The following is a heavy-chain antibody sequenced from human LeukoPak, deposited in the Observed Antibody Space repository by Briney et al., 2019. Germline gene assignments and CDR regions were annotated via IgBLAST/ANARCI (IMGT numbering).Heavy chain of an antibody. CDR3: ARAYDSSGYSNWYFGL. CDR2: INPNSGGT. J-gene: IGHJ2*01. D-gene: IGHD3-22*01. Sequence: ASVKVSCKASGYTFIGYYMHWVRQAPGQGLEWMGWINPNSGGTNYAQKFQGRVTMTRDTSISTVYMELSRLRSDDTAVYYCARAYDSSGYSNWYFGLWGRGALVTVSS. CDR1: GYTFIGYY. V-gene: IGHV1-2*02.